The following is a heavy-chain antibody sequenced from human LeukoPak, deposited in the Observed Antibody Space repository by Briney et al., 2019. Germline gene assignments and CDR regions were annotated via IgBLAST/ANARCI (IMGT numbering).Heavy chain of an antibody. V-gene: IGHV3-48*01. D-gene: IGHD2-2*01. J-gene: IGHJ5*02. CDR3: ARTVSSNGRVGLFDP. CDR1: GLSFRDYS. CDR2: IRSNGDTI. Sequence: SGESLTLSCTASGLSFRDYSMNWVRQAPGKGLEWVSYIRSNGDTIYYADSVKGRFTISRDNAKRSLYLQMDSLRVEDTAVYFCARTVSSNGRVGLFDPWGQGSLVTVSS.